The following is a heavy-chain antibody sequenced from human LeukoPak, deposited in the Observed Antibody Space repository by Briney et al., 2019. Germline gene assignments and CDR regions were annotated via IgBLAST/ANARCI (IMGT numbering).Heavy chain of an antibody. D-gene: IGHD2-8*01. V-gene: IGHV1-2*02. CDR1: GYTFTSYY. CDR3: AREPTKVYYFDY. Sequence: ASVKVSCKASGYTFTSYYMHWVRQAPGQGLEWMGWINPNSGGTNYAQKFQGRVTMTRDTSISTAYMELSRLRSDDTAVYYCAREPTKVYYFDYWGQGTLVTVSS. CDR2: INPNSGGT. J-gene: IGHJ4*02.